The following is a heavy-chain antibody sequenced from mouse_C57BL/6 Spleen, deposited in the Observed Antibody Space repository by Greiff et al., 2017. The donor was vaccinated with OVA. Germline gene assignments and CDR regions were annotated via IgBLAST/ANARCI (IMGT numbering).Heavy chain of an antibody. V-gene: IGHV1-42*01. Sequence: VQLQQSGPELVKPGASVKISCKASGYSFTGYYMNWVKQSPEKSLEWIGEINPSTGGTTYNQKFKAKATLTVDKSSSTAYMQRQSLTSEDSAVYYCARKGQLRLRYAMDYWGQGTSVTVSS. CDR2: INPSTGGT. J-gene: IGHJ4*01. CDR1: GYSFTGYY. CDR3: ARKGQLRLRYAMDY. D-gene: IGHD3-2*02.